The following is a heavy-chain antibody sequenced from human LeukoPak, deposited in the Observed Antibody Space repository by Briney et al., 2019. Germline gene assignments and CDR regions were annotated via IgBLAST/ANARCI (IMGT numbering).Heavy chain of an antibody. Sequence: PGGSLRLSCAASGFTFSSYAMSWVRQAPGKGLEWVSAISGSGGSTYYADSVKGRFTISRDNSKNTLYLQMNSLRAEDTAVYYCAKWDLEYCSSTSCSTFDYWGQGTLVTVSS. CDR3: AKWDLEYCSSTSCSTFDY. J-gene: IGHJ4*02. V-gene: IGHV3-23*01. CDR1: GFTFSSYA. CDR2: ISGSGGST. D-gene: IGHD2-2*02.